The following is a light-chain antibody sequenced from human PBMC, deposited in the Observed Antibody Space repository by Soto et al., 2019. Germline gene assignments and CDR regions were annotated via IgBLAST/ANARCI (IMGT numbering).Light chain of an antibody. J-gene: IGLJ3*02. CDR1: SSNIGSNY. CDR2: RNN. V-gene: IGLV1-47*01. Sequence: QLVLTQPDSASGTPGQRVTISCSGSSSNIGSNYLYWYQQLPGTAPQLLIYRNNQRHSGIPDRFSGSKSGTSAYMAITGLRSEDEADYYCAAWDENFSDCLFGGGTKVTVL. CDR3: AAWDENFSDCL.